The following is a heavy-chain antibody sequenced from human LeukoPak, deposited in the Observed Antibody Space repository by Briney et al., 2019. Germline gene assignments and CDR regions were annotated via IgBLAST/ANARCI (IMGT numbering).Heavy chain of an antibody. V-gene: IGHV1-2*02. D-gene: IGHD6-19*01. Sequence: ASVKVSCKASGYTFSAYYIHWVRQAPGQGLQWIGFINPNTGGTNHAPKFKGRVFLTRDTSVNTAYMELIGLKSGDAAVYFCARDWEPADSSGWYPFDFWGQGTLVTVSS. CDR2: INPNTGGT. CDR3: ARDWEPADSSGWYPFDF. J-gene: IGHJ4*02. CDR1: GYTFSAYY.